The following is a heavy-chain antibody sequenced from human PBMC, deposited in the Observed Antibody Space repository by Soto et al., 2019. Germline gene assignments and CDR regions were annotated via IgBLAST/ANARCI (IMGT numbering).Heavy chain of an antibody. D-gene: IGHD6-6*01. CDR2: IIPIFGTA. Sequence: SVKVSCTASGGTFSSYAISWVRQAPGQGLEWMGGIIPIFGTANYAQKFQGRVTITADESTSTAYMELSSLRSEDTAGYYCASAHSSSYSSWFGPWGQGTLVTFSS. CDR3: ASAHSSSYSSWFGP. V-gene: IGHV1-69*13. J-gene: IGHJ5*02. CDR1: GGTFSSYA.